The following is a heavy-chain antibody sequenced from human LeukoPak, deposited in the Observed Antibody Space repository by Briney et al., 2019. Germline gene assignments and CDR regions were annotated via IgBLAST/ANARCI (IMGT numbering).Heavy chain of an antibody. Sequence: GGSLRLSCAASGFTFSSYEMNWVRQAPGKGLEWVSYISSSGSTIYYADSVKGRFTISRDNAKNSLYLQMNSLRAEDTALYYCARDWYSGSYPIDYWGQGTLVTVSS. D-gene: IGHD1-26*01. CDR2: ISSSGSTI. CDR1: GFTFSSYE. CDR3: ARDWYSGSYPIDY. J-gene: IGHJ4*02. V-gene: IGHV3-48*03.